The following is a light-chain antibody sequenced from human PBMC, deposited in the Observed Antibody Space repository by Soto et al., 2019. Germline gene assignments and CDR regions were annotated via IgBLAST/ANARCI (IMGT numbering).Light chain of an antibody. CDR2: WAS. CDR3: QQYGTSPYT. Sequence: DIVMTQSPDSLAVSLGERATINCKSSQSVLYSSNNKNYLAWYQQKPGQPPKLLIYWASTRESGVPDRFSGSGSGTDFTLTISSLQAEDVAVYSCQQYGTSPYTFGQGTKVDIK. J-gene: IGKJ2*01. CDR1: QSVLYSSNNKNY. V-gene: IGKV4-1*01.